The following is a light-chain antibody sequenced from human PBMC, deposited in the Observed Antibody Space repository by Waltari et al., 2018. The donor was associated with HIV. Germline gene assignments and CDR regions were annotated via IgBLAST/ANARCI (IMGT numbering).Light chain of an antibody. Sequence: DIRMTQSPSSLSASVGGRVTIACRPSQNITSHLSWYQQKSGKAPHLLPYSASNLQSGVPSRFSGSGSGTDFTLSIATLQPEDVATYYCQQSYSTPRTFGQGTRVEI. J-gene: IGKJ1*01. CDR3: QQSYSTPRT. CDR1: QNITSH. CDR2: SAS. V-gene: IGKV1-39*01.